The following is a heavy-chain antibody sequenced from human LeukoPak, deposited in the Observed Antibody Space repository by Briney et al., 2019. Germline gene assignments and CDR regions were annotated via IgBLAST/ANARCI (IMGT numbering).Heavy chain of an antibody. J-gene: IGHJ4*02. CDR2: IYSGGST. D-gene: IGHD6-13*01. Sequence: GGSLRLSCAASGSTVSSNYMSWVRQAPGKGLEWVSIIYSGGSTFYADSVKGRFTISRDNSKNTLYLQMNSLRAEDTAVYYCARAGPRIAAAGNSPHDYWGQGTLVTVSS. CDR3: ARAGPRIAAAGNSPHDY. CDR1: GSTVSSNY. V-gene: IGHV3-53*01.